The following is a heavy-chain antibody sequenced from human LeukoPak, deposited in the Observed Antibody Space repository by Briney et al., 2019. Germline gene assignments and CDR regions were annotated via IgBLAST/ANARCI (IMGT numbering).Heavy chain of an antibody. D-gene: IGHD1-26*01. CDR3: ATYYGGLDAFDI. CDR2: INPNSGGT. CDR1: GYTFTGYY. V-gene: IGHV1-2*02. J-gene: IGHJ3*02. Sequence: ASVKVPCKASGYTFTGYYMHWVRQAPGQGLEWMGWINPNSGGTNYAQKFQGRVTMTRDTSISTAYMELSRLRSDDTAVYYCATYYGGLDAFDIWGQGTMVTVSS.